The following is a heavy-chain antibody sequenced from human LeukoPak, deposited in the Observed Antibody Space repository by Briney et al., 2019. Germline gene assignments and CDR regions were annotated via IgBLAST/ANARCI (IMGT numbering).Heavy chain of an antibody. Sequence: ASVKVSCKASGYTFTGYYMHWVRQAPGQGLEWMGWINPNSGGTNYAQKFQGRVTMTRDTSISTAYMELSRLRSDDTAVYYCARGSILDPVRGVVQNWFDPWGQGTLVTVSS. D-gene: IGHD3-10*01. CDR2: INPNSGGT. J-gene: IGHJ5*02. CDR3: ARGSILDPVRGVVQNWFDP. V-gene: IGHV1-2*02. CDR1: GYTFTGYY.